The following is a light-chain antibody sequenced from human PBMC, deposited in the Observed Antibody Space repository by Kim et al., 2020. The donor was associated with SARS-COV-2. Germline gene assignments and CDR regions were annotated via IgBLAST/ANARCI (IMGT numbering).Light chain of an antibody. J-gene: IGLJ2*01. CDR2: GKN. CDR1: SLRSYY. Sequence: SSDLTQDPAVSVALGHTVRITCQGDSLRSYYASWYQQKPGQAPVLVIYGKNNRPSGIPDRFSGSSSGNTASLTITGAQAEDEADYYCNSRDSSGNHLVFGGGTKLTVL. V-gene: IGLV3-19*01. CDR3: NSRDSSGNHLV.